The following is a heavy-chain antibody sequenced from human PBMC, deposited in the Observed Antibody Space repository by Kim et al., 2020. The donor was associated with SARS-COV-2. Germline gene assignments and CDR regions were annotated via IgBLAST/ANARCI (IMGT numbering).Heavy chain of an antibody. CDR2: IFGSGFGT. CDR3: VKHLHVTSVTSYWYFEL. J-gene: IGHJ2*01. V-gene: IGHV3-23*05. CDR1: GFAFHQSA. Sequence: GGSLRLSCAASGFAFHQSAMSWVRQAPGKGLEWVSGIFGSGFGTYYADSVKGRFSISSDNSKNILSLQMSDLRVEDTAVYYCVKHLHVTSVTSYWYFELWGRGTLLHVYS. D-gene: IGHD2-21*02.